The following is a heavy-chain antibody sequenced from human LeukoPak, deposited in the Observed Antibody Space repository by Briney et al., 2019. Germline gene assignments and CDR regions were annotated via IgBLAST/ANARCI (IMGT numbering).Heavy chain of an antibody. D-gene: IGHD3-22*01. CDR2: SYYSGST. V-gene: IGHV4-39*07. J-gene: IGHJ4*02. CDR3: ARGGYDSSGYHDNYFDY. CDR1: GGSISSSSYY. Sequence: PSETLSLTCTVSGGSISSSSYYWGWIRQPPGKGLEWIGSSYYSGSTYYDPSLKSRVTISVDTSKNQFSLKLSSVTAADTAVYYCARGGYDSSGYHDNYFDYWGQGTLVTVSS.